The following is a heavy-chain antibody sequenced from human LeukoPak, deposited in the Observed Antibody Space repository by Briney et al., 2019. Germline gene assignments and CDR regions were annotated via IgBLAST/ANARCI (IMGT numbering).Heavy chain of an antibody. V-gene: IGHV3-74*01. J-gene: IGHJ6*02. CDR3: ASLLTPYHGSGGGGVDV. Sequence: GSLRLSCAASGFTFSTHWMYWVRQAPGKELVWVSRISGDGSMTSYADSVKGRFTISRDNAKDTLFLQMTSLRVEDTAVYSCASLLTPYHGSGGGGVDVWGQGTTVTVSS. D-gene: IGHD3-10*01. CDR1: GFTFSTHW. CDR2: ISGDGSMT.